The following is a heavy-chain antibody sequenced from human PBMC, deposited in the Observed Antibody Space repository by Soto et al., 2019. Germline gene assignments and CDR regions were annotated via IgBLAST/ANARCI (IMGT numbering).Heavy chain of an antibody. J-gene: IGHJ4*02. V-gene: IGHV1-24*01. CDR3: ARENCSGSSCYARPDY. D-gene: IGHD2-15*01. CDR2: FDPEDGET. CDR1: GYTLTELS. Sequence: ASVKVSCKVSGYTLTELSMHWVRQAPGKGLEWMGGFDPEDGETIYAQKFQGRVTITADESTSTAYMELSSPRSEDTAVYYCARENCSGSSCYARPDYWGPGTLVTVSS.